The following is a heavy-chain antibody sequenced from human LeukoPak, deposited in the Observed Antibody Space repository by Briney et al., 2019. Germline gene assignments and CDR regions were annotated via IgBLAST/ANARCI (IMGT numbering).Heavy chain of an antibody. Sequence: GGSLRLSCAASGFTFSSYGMHWVRQAPGKGLEWVAVISYDGSNKYYADSVKGRFTISRDNSKNTLYLQMNSLRAEDTAVYYCAKDSTGYSYGPEDYWGQGTLDTVSS. J-gene: IGHJ4*02. V-gene: IGHV3-30*18. CDR3: AKDSTGYSYGPEDY. CDR1: GFTFSSYG. D-gene: IGHD5-18*01. CDR2: ISYDGSNK.